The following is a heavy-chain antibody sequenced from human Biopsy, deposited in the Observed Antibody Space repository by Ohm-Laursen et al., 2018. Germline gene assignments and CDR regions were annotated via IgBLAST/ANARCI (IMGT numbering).Heavy chain of an antibody. CDR3: AKDGGQWLGGAFDI. Sequence: SLRLSCAASGFGMYAMHLVRQPPGKGLEWLAVIAYDGSNKYYAESVKGRFTISRDRSRDTIHLQMNSLRYEDTALYYCAKDGGQWLGGAFDIWGHGTMVSVSS. CDR2: IAYDGSNK. D-gene: IGHD6-19*01. CDR1: GFGMYA. V-gene: IGHV3-30*18. J-gene: IGHJ3*02.